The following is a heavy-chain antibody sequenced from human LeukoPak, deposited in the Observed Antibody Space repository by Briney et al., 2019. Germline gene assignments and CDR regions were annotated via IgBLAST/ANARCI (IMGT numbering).Heavy chain of an antibody. CDR3: ARAPGWYYDSSGLGRPYYFDY. V-gene: IGHV1-69*05. Sequence: SVKVSCKASGGTFSSYAISWVRQAPGQGLEWMGGIIPIFGTANYAQKFQGRVTITTDESTSTAYMELSSLRSEDTAVYYCARAPGWYYDSSGLGRPYYFDYWGQGTLVTVSS. J-gene: IGHJ4*02. CDR1: GGTFSSYA. D-gene: IGHD3-22*01. CDR2: IIPIFGTA.